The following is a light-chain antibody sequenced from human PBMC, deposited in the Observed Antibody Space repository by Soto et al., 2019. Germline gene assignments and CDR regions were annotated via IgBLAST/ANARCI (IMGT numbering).Light chain of an antibody. CDR3: SSYTSRGIYV. Sequence: QSALTQPASVSGSPGQSITISCTGTSSDVGGYNYVSWYQQHPGKAPKLMIYDVSNRPSGVSNRFSGSKSGNTASLTISGLQAEDEADYYCSSYTSRGIYVFGTGTKLTVL. CDR1: SSDVGGYNY. V-gene: IGLV2-14*01. CDR2: DVS. J-gene: IGLJ1*01.